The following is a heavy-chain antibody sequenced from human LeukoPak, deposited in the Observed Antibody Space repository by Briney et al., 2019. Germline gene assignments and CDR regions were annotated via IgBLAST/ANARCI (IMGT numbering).Heavy chain of an antibody. Sequence: SETLSLTCAVYGGSFSGYYWSWIRQPPGKGLEWIGEINHSGSTNYNPSLKSRVTISVDTSKNQFSLKLSSVTAADTAVYYCARESPTDDSSGYYNGYNWFDPWGQGTLVTVSS. J-gene: IGHJ5*02. V-gene: IGHV4-34*01. CDR2: INHSGST. D-gene: IGHD3-22*01. CDR1: GGSFSGYY. CDR3: ARESPTDDSSGYYNGYNWFDP.